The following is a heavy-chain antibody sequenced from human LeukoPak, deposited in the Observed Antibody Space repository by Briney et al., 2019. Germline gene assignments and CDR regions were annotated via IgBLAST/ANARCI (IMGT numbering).Heavy chain of an antibody. V-gene: IGHV4-59*01. Sequence: PSETLSLTCTVFGGSISTNYWSWIRQPPGKGLEWIGYIYYSGRTNYNPSLKSRVNISIDTSKNQFSLKLSSVTAADTAVYYCARDPKDFYDTSNYLYFDYWGRGTLVTVSS. D-gene: IGHD3-22*01. J-gene: IGHJ4*02. CDR2: IYYSGRT. CDR1: GGSISTNY. CDR3: ARDPKDFYDTSNYLYFDY.